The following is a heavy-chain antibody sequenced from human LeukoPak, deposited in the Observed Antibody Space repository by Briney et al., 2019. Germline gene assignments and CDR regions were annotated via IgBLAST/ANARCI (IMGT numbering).Heavy chain of an antibody. CDR2: IWYDGSNI. J-gene: IGHJ4*01. V-gene: IGHV3-33*01. CDR3: ARGYDKPDY. Sequence: GRSLRLSCAASGFTFGSYGMHWVRQAPGKGPEWVAVIWYDGSNIYYADSVKGRFTISRDNSKNTLFLQMNSLRAEDTDVYYCARGYDKPDYWGQGTLVTVSS. D-gene: IGHD3-3*01. CDR1: GFTFGSYG.